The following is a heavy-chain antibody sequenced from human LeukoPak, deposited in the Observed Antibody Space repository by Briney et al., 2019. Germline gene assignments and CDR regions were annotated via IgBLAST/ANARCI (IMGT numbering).Heavy chain of an antibody. J-gene: IGHJ4*02. D-gene: IGHD6-13*01. V-gene: IGHV3-30*03. CDR3: ATGSSSWDDY. CDR2: ISYDGSNK. CDR1: GFTFSSYG. Sequence: GGSLRLSCAASGFTFSSYGMHWVRQAPGKGLEWVAVISYDGSNKYYADSVKGRFTISRDNSKNTLYLQMNSLSAEDTAVYYCATGSSSWDDYWGQGTLVTVSS.